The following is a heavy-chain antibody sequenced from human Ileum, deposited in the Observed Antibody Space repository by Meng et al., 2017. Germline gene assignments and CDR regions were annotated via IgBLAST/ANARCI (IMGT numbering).Heavy chain of an antibody. Sequence: QLHLQQYAPVRVKPTATLSLTCAISGDSVSSSASSWGWIRQPPGKGLEWIANMYYNGDTSYHASLKSRVTMSLDTPKNQFSLRLSSVTAADTAIYYCARWVASIKSFDMWGQGTMVTVSS. CDR2: MYYNGDT. D-gene: IGHD2-21*01. CDR3: ARWVASIKSFDM. J-gene: IGHJ3*02. V-gene: IGHV4-39*07. CDR1: GDSVSSSASS.